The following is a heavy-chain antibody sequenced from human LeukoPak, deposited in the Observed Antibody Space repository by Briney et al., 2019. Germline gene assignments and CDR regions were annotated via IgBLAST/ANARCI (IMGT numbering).Heavy chain of an antibody. V-gene: IGHV3-23*01. CDR2: ISESGGST. CDR1: GFTFSTSA. Sequence: GGSLRLSCVVSGFTFSTSAMSWVRQAPGKGLEWVSGISESGGSTYYADSVKGRFTSSRDNSKNTLYLQMNNLRAEDTAAYYCAKGSSWGQGTLVTVSS. CDR3: AKGSS. D-gene: IGHD3-10*01. J-gene: IGHJ5*02.